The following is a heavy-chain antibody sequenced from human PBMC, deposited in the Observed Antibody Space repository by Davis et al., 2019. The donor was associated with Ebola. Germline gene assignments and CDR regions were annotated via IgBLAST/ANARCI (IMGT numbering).Heavy chain of an antibody. CDR3: AGGRVGGQGGFDF. D-gene: IGHD1-26*01. Sequence: PGGSLRLSCAASGFIFSTYGMHWVRQAPGKGLDWVAVISSDGSTKYYADSVKGRITVSRDNSKNTLYLQMNSLRPEDTAVYFCAGGRVGGQGGFDFWGQGNLVTVSS. CDR1: GFIFSTYG. V-gene: IGHV3-30*03. CDR2: ISSDGSTK. J-gene: IGHJ4*02.